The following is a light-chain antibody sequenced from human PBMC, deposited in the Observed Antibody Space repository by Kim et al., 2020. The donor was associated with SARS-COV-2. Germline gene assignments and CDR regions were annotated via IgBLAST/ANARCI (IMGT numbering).Light chain of an antibody. J-gene: IGLJ2*01. Sequence: QSALTQPPSASGSPVQSVTISCTGSSSDVGGYNYVSWYQQHPGKAPKLVIYEVSKRPSGVPDRFSGSKSGNTASLTVSGLQAEDEADYYCSSYAGSSLGVFGGGTQLTVL. CDR3: SSYAGSSLGV. CDR2: EVS. CDR1: SSDVGGYNY. V-gene: IGLV2-8*01.